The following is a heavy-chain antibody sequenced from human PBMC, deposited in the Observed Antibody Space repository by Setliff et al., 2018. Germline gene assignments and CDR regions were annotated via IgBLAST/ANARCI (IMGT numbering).Heavy chain of an antibody. Sequence: SETLSLTCAVYGGSFSGYYWSWIRQPPGKGLEWIGEINHSGSTNYNPSLKSRVTISVDTSKNQFSLKLSSVTAADTAVYYCARDRYGSGSLFDYWGQGTLGTVSS. CDR1: GGSFSGYY. D-gene: IGHD3-10*01. CDR3: ARDRYGSGSLFDY. J-gene: IGHJ4*02. V-gene: IGHV4-34*09. CDR2: INHSGST.